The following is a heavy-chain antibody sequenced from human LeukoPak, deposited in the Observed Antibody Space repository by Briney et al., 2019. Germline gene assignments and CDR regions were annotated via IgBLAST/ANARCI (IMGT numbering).Heavy chain of an antibody. CDR3: VRGGWELDY. CDR1: GFSVRDFW. J-gene: IGHJ4*02. Sequence: GGSLRLSCAASGFSVRDFWMAWVRQAPGKGLEWVAHIKEDRTADYYVDSVKGRFSISKDDSKNSLHLQMNSLRVEDTAVYYCVRGGWELDYWGQGTLVTVSS. V-gene: IGHV3-7*01. D-gene: IGHD1-1*01. CDR2: IKEDRTAD.